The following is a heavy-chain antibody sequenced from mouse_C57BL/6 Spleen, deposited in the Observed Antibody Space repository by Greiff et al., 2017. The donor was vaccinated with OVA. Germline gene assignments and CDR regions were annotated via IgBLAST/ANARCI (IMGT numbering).Heavy chain of an antibody. Sequence: VQLQQSGPVLVKPGASVKMSCKASGYTFTDYYMNWVKQSPGKSLEWIGVINPFNGGTSYNQKFKGKATLTVDKSSSTAYMELNSLTSEDSAVYYCAREALITTEVAMDYWGQGTSLTVSS. V-gene: IGHV1-19*01. CDR2: INPFNGGT. CDR3: AREALITTEVAMDY. D-gene: IGHD1-1*01. CDR1: GYTFTDYY. J-gene: IGHJ4*01.